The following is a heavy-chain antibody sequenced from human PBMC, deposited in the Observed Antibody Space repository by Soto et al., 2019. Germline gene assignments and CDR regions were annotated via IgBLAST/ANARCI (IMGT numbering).Heavy chain of an antibody. Sequence: QVQLQESGPGLVKPSETLSLTCTVSGGSISSYYWSWIRQPPGKGLEWIGYIYYSGSTNYNPSLKSXXTXSXATSKNRFSLTLSSGTAADTAVYYCARGQYSSSWGYWGQGTLVTVSS. V-gene: IGHV4-59*01. CDR1: GGSISSYY. CDR2: IYYSGST. CDR3: ARGQYSSSWGY. D-gene: IGHD6-13*01. J-gene: IGHJ4*02.